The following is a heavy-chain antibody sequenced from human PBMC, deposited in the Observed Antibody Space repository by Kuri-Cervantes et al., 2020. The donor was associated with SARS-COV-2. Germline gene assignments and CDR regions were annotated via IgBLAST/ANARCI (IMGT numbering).Heavy chain of an antibody. Sequence: SQTLSLTCAVYGGSFSGYYWSWIRQPPGQGLEWMGEINHSGITNYTPSLKRRVTISVDTSKNQFSLKLSSVTAADTAVYYCAREIHRAARRGRVGYWGQGTLVTVSS. D-gene: IGHD6-6*01. CDR3: AREIHRAARRGRVGY. V-gene: IGHV4-34*01. CDR2: INHSGIT. J-gene: IGHJ4*02. CDR1: GGSFSGYY.